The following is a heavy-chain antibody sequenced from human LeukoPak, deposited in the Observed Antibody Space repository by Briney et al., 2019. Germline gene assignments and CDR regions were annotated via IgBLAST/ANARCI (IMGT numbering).Heavy chain of an antibody. CDR1: GFTFSSYS. V-gene: IGHV3-21*01. Sequence: GGSLRLSCAASGFTFSSYSMNWVRQAPGKGLEWVSSISSSSSYIYYAVSVKGRFTISRDNAKNSLYLQMNSLRAEDTAVYYCARDLYYDILTGYYGDYYYMDVRGKGTTVTVSS. J-gene: IGHJ6*03. CDR3: ARDLYYDILTGYYGDYYYMDV. D-gene: IGHD3-9*01. CDR2: ISSSSSYI.